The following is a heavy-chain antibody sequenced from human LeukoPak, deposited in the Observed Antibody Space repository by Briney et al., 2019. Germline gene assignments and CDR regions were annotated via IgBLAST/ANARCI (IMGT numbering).Heavy chain of an antibody. CDR3: AKDHAVAGTNWFDP. D-gene: IGHD6-19*01. CDR1: GFTFSSYA. CDR2: ISGSGGST. Sequence: GGSLRLSCAASGFTFSSYAMSWVRQAPGKGLEWVSAISGSGGSTYYADSVKGRFTISRDNSKNTLYPQMNSLRAEDTAVYYCAKDHAVAGTNWFDPWGQGTLVTVSS. J-gene: IGHJ5*02. V-gene: IGHV3-23*01.